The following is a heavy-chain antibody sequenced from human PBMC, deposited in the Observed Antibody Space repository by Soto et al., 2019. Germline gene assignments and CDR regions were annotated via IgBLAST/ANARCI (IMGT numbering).Heavy chain of an antibody. Sequence: EVQLVESGGGLVKPGGSLTVSCAASGFSFSDVWMNWVRQAPGKGLEWVGRIKMMSDGGTTDYAAPVRGRFTISRDDSKNTLNLQMDSLRIEDTAVYYCTTVEPYHDTLADEYWGQGTLVTVSS. CDR2: IKMMSDGGTT. V-gene: IGHV3-15*01. J-gene: IGHJ4*02. D-gene: IGHD6-19*01. CDR1: GFSFSDVW. CDR3: TTVEPYHDTLADEY.